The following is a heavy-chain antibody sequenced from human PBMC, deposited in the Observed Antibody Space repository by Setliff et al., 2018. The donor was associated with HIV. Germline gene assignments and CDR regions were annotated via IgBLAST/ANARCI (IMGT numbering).Heavy chain of an antibody. J-gene: IGHJ4*02. CDR3: ARANFWSGYYGY. CDR1: GDPMSSTSYY. Sequence: ASETLSLTCTVSGDPMSSTSYYWGWIRQSPGKGLEWIGSIYYSGSTYYNPSLKSRVTISVDTSKNQFSLKLSSVTAADTAVYYCARANFWSGYYGYWGQGTLVTVSS. D-gene: IGHD3-3*01. V-gene: IGHV4-39*07. CDR2: IYYSGST.